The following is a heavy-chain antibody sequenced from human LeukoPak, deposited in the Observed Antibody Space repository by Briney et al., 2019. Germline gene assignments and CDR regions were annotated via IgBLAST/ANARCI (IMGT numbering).Heavy chain of an antibody. Sequence: ASVKVSCKASGGTFSSYAISWVRQAPGQGLEWMGGIIPIFGTANYAQKFQGRVTITADESTSTAHMELSSLRSEDTAVYYCARPSRPLYSYTLYYYYGMDVWGQGTTVTVSS. CDR1: GGTFSSYA. D-gene: IGHD5-18*01. CDR2: IIPIFGTA. V-gene: IGHV1-69*13. CDR3: ARPSRPLYSYTLYYYYGMDV. J-gene: IGHJ6*02.